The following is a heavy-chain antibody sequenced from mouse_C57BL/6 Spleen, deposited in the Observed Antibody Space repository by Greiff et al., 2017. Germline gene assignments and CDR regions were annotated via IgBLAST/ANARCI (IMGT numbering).Heavy chain of an antibody. CDR3: TRRNNSYAMDY. D-gene: IGHD1-3*01. CDR1: GFTFSSYA. V-gene: IGHV5S21*01. Sequence: EVKVVESGEGLVKPGGSLKLSCAASGFTFSSYAMYWVRQTPEKRLEWVAYISSGGGYIYYADTVKGPFTISRDNARNTLYLQMSSLKSEDTAMYYCTRRNNSYAMDYWGQGTSVTVSS. CDR2: ISSGGGYI. J-gene: IGHJ4*01.